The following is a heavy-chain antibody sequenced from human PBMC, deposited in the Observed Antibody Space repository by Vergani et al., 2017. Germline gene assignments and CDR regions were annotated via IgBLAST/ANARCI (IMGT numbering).Heavy chain of an antibody. V-gene: IGHV3-33*06. Sequence: QVQLVESGGGVVQPGRSLRLSCVMSGFTVTNYAIFWVRQAPGKGLEWVSVIWHDGGNKHFADSVAGRFAISRDNSKNTLFLQMDSLRAEDTAVYYCAKSGWLQHFGAHYFDSWGQGILVTVSS. D-gene: IGHD5-24*01. CDR1: GFTVTNYA. CDR3: AKSGWLQHFGAHYFDS. J-gene: IGHJ4*02. CDR2: IWHDGGNK.